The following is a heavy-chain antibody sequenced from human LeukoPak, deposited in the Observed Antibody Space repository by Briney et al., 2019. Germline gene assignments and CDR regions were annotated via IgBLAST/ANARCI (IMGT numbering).Heavy chain of an antibody. V-gene: IGHV3-7*01. J-gene: IGHJ4*02. Sequence: GGSLRLSCVASGFTFNSYWMSWVRPAPGKGREWVGNINQVGSEKYYVGSVKGRFTSSRDNAKTSLYLQMNSLTADDTAVYYCARAQAITMKSEGYWGQGTLVTVSS. CDR3: ARAQAITMKSEGY. D-gene: IGHD3-22*01. CDR2: INQVGSEK. CDR1: GFTFNSYW.